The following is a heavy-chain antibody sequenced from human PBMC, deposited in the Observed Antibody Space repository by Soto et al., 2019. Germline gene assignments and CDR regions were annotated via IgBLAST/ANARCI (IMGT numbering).Heavy chain of an antibody. CDR2: IYPGDSDT. V-gene: IGHV5-51*01. CDR3: ARQYQESYYYYGIDF. J-gene: IGHJ6*02. CDR1: GYSFTSYW. Sequence: GESLKISCKGSGYSFTSYWIGWVRQMPGKGLEWMGIIYPGDSDTRYSPSFQGQVTISADKSISTAYLQWSSLKASDTAMYYCARQYQESYYYYGIDFWGQGTTVTVSS.